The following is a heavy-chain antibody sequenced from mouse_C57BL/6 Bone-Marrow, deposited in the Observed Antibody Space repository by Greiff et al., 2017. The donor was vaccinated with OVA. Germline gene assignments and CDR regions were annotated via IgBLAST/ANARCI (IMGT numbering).Heavy chain of an antibody. CDR2: IDPSDSYT. CDR1: GYTFTSYW. D-gene: IGHD4-1*01. J-gene: IGHJ2*01. CDR3: AGALGRYFDY. V-gene: IGHV1-50*01. Sequence: QVQLQQPGAELVKPGASVKLSCKASGYTFTSYWMQWVKQRPVQGLEWIGEIDPSDSYTNYNQKFKGKATLTVDTSSSTAYMQLSSLTSEDSAVYYCAGALGRYFDYWGQGTTLTVSS.